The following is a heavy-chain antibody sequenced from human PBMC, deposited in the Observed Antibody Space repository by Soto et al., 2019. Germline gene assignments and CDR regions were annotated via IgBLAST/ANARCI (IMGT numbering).Heavy chain of an antibody. CDR1: GDSVYSDTSA. CDR3: AREFEATSLDV. CDR2: AYYRSQWYI. J-gene: IGHJ6*04. D-gene: IGHD1-1*01. Sequence: SQTVALTCVISGDSVYSDTSAWNWIRQSPSRGLEWLGRAYYRSQWYIDFAGSVKSRLTINPDTSKNEVSLHLKSVTPEDTAMYYCAREFEATSLDVWRAVTTVTVCS. V-gene: IGHV6-1*01.